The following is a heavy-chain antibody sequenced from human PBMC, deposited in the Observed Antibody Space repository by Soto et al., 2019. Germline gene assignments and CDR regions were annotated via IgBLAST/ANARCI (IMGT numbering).Heavy chain of an antibody. CDR2: ISYDGSNK. CDR3: TRRGYGMDV. V-gene: IGHV3-30-3*01. Sequence: VQLLESGGDLVQPGGSLRLSCAASGFTFSSYAMHWVRQAPGKGLEWVAFISYDGSNKYYADSVKGRFTISRDNSKNTLYLQMNSLRGEDTAVYYCTRRGYGMDVWGQGTTVTVS. CDR1: GFTFSSYA. J-gene: IGHJ6*02.